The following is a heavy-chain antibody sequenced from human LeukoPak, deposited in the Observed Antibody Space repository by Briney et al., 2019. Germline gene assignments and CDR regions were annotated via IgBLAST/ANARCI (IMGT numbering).Heavy chain of an antibody. Sequence: PGGSLRLSCAGSGFTFSNYAMTWVRQAPGKGLEWVSSVSGSGRNTFYPDSVEGRFTISRDNSKNTLYLQMNSLRAEDTAVYYCARMAKIKEPFDYWGQGTLVTVSS. D-gene: IGHD1-26*01. CDR3: ARMAKIKEPFDY. CDR2: VSGSGRNT. CDR1: GFTFSNYA. J-gene: IGHJ4*02. V-gene: IGHV3-23*01.